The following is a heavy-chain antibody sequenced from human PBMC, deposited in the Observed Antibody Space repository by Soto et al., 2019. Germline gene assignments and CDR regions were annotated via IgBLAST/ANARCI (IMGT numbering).Heavy chain of an antibody. V-gene: IGHV1-18*01. CDR2: TSVYNGNT. Sequence: ASVKVSCKASGYTFTSYGVSWVRQAPGQGLEWMGWTSVYNGNTKYAQKLQGRVTMTTDTSTSTAYMELRGLRSDDTAVYYCARSGRPGYYYYIMDVWGQGTTVTVSS. CDR3: ARSGRPGYYYYIMDV. D-gene: IGHD3-10*01. J-gene: IGHJ6*02. CDR1: GYTFTSYG.